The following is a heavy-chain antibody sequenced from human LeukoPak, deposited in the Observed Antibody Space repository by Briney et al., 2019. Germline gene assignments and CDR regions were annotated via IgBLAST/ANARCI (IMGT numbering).Heavy chain of an antibody. V-gene: IGHV3-23*01. CDR2: ISGSGGST. CDR1: GFTFSSYA. J-gene: IGHJ6*02. Sequence: GGSLRLSCAASGFTFSSYAMSWVRQAPGKGLEWVSAISGSGGSTYYADSVKGRFTISRDNSKNTLYLQMNSLRAEDTAVYYCAKDRYDILTGFEGYGMDVWGQGTTVTVSS. CDR3: AKDRYDILTGFEGYGMDV. D-gene: IGHD3-9*01.